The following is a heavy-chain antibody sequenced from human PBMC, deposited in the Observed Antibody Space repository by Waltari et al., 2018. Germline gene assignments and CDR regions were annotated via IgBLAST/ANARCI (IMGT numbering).Heavy chain of an antibody. D-gene: IGHD3-16*01. CDR1: GYTFSEHA. V-gene: IGHV7-4-1*02. Sequence: QVQLVQSGSELQKPGASVKVSCKASGYTFSEHAMNWMRQAPGQGLQFLVWINTNTQNPFYERGFAGRFVFSLDTSISTVYMEITSLKTEDTAVYYCARELLGGGAFDSWGQGTLVSVSS. J-gene: IGHJ4*02. CDR3: ARELLGGGAFDS. CDR2: INTNTQNP.